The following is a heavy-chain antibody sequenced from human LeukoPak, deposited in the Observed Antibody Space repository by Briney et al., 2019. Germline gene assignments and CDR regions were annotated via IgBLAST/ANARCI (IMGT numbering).Heavy chain of an antibody. CDR3: ARDEPTYYCSSTSCPPGAFDI. Sequence: PSETLSLTCTVSGGSISSGSYYWSWIRQPAGKGLEWIGRIYTSGSTNYNPSLKSQVTISVDTSKNQFSLKLSSVTAADTAVYYCARDEPTYYCSSTSCPPGAFDIWGQGTMVTVSS. J-gene: IGHJ3*02. D-gene: IGHD2-2*01. V-gene: IGHV4-61*02. CDR2: IYTSGST. CDR1: GGSISSGSYY.